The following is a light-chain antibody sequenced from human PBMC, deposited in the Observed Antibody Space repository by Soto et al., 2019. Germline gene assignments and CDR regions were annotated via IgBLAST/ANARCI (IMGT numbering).Light chain of an antibody. CDR2: GNS. V-gene: IGLV1-40*01. CDR3: QSYDSSLSGSYV. J-gene: IGLJ1*01. CDR1: SSNIGAGYD. Sequence: LTQPRSVSVAPGHSVTISCPGRSSNIGAGYDVLWYQQLPGTAPKLLIYGNSNRPSGVPDRFSGSKSGTSASLAITGLQAEDEADYYCQSYDSSLSGSYVFGTGTKVTVL.